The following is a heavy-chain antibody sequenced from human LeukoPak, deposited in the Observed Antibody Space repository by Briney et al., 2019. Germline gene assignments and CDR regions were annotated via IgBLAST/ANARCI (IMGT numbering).Heavy chain of an antibody. J-gene: IGHJ4*02. CDR3: AREYYYDSSGLDY. CDR1: GFTFSSYE. V-gene: IGHV3-48*03. CDR2: ISSSGSTI. Sequence: PGGSLRLSCAASGFTFSSYEMNWVRQAPGKGLEWVSHISSSGSTIYYADSVKGRFTISRDNAKNSLYLQMNSLRAEDTAVYYCAREYYYDSSGLDYWGQGTLVTVSS. D-gene: IGHD3-22*01.